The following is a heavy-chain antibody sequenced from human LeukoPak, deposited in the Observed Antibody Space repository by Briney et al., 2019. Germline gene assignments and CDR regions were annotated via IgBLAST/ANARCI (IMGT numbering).Heavy chain of an antibody. Sequence: GGSLRLSCAASGFTFSSYGMHWVRQAPGKGLEWVAVIWYDGSNKYYADSVKGRFTISRDNSKNTMYLQMNSLRAEDTAVYYCARDIYGYSSYGHHGGMDVWGQGTTVIV. CDR1: GFTFSSYG. D-gene: IGHD4-11*01. CDR2: IWYDGSNK. CDR3: ARDIYGYSSYGHHGGMDV. J-gene: IGHJ6*01. V-gene: IGHV3-33*01.